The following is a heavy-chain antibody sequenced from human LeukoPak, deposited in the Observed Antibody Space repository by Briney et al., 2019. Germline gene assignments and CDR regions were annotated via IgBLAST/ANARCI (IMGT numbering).Heavy chain of an antibody. J-gene: IGHJ4*02. CDR2: ISAYNGNT. CDR3: ARVGSGHSSGWDDY. Sequence: GASVKVSCKASGYTFTSYGISWVRQAPGQGLEWMGWISAYNGNTNYAQKLQGRITMTTDTSTSTAYMELRSLRSDDTAVYYCARVGSGHSSGWDDYWGQGTLVTVSS. D-gene: IGHD6-19*01. CDR1: GYTFTSYG. V-gene: IGHV1-18*01.